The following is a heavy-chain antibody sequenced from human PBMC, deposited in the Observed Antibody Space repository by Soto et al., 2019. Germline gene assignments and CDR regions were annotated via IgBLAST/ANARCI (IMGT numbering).Heavy chain of an antibody. J-gene: IGHJ6*02. Sequence: GSLGLSCAASGFTFRSYGMHGVRQAPGKGLEWVALMSFDGSNKYYADSVRGRFTISSDNSKSTLYLQMDILRPEDTAVYYCAKEFGWELQLSHPYYNSGMDVWGQGTTVTVSS. D-gene: IGHD1-1*01. CDR2: MSFDGSNK. CDR3: AKEFGWELQLSHPYYNSGMDV. V-gene: IGHV3-30*18. CDR1: GFTFRSYG.